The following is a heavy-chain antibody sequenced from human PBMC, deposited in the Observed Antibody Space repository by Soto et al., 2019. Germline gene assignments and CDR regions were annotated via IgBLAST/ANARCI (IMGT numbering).Heavy chain of an antibody. CDR3: ARNVPVTALGY. V-gene: IGHV3-66*01. D-gene: IGHD4-17*01. CDR1: GVTVGKNN. Sequence: EVRLVESGGGLVQPGGSLRLSCATSGVTVGKNNMSGVRQAPGKGLEWVSVTYSGGDTRYADSVKGRFTMSRDSTKNTVYLQMDSLRAEDTAVYFCARNVPVTALGYWGQGSLVTVSS. J-gene: IGHJ4*02. CDR2: TYSGGDT.